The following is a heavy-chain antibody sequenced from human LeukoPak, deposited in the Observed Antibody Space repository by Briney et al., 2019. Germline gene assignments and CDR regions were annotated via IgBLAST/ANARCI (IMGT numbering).Heavy chain of an antibody. CDR2: IHTYNGYT. V-gene: IGHV1-18*01. J-gene: IGHJ4*02. Sequence: ASVTVSCKASGYTFIIYGISWVRQAPAQGHEWMGWIHTYNGYTNYAQKFQGRVTMTTDKSTRTAYMELRSLRSDDTAVYYCGRELNKSFRGVTPEGSDYWGQGTLVTVSS. CDR1: GYTFIIYG. CDR3: GRELNKSFRGVTPEGSDY. D-gene: IGHD4-23*01.